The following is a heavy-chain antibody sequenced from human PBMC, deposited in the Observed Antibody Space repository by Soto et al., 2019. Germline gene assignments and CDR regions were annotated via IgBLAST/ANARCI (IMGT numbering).Heavy chain of an antibody. CDR3: AKDFRYYDILTGYFGHDAFDI. D-gene: IGHD3-9*01. V-gene: IGHV3-23*01. Sequence: GGSLRLSCAASGFTFSSYAMSWVRQAPGKGLEWVSAISGSGGSTYYADSVKGRFTISRDNSKNTLYLQMNSLRAEDTAVYYCAKDFRYYDILTGYFGHDAFDIWGQGTMVTVSS. CDR2: ISGSGGST. CDR1: GFTFSSYA. J-gene: IGHJ3*02.